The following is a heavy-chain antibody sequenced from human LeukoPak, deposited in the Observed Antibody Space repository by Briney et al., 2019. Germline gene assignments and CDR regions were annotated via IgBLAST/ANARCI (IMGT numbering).Heavy chain of an antibody. CDR2: IYYSGST. CDR1: GGSISNYY. CDR3: ARVTTRASGSLDVFDI. J-gene: IGHJ3*02. V-gene: IGHV4-59*01. Sequence: SETLSLTCTVSGGSISNYYWSWIRQPPGKGLEWIGYIYYSGSTNYNPSLKSRVTISVDTSKDQFFLKLSSVTAADTAVYYCARVTTRASGSLDVFDIWGQGTMVTVSS. D-gene: IGHD1-26*01.